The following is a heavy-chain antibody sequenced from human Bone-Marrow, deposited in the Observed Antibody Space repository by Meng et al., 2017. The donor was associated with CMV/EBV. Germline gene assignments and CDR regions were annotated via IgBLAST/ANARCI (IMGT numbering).Heavy chain of an antibody. J-gene: IGHJ4*02. CDR3: ARASYCGGDCYSLDY. Sequence: SGGSISSYYWRWIRQPAGKGLEWIGRIYTSGSTNYNPSLKSRVTMSVDTSKNLFSLMLRYVTAADTALYYCARASYCGGDCYSLDYWGQGTLVTVSS. CDR2: IYTSGST. CDR1: GGSISSYY. V-gene: IGHV4-4*07. D-gene: IGHD2-21*02.